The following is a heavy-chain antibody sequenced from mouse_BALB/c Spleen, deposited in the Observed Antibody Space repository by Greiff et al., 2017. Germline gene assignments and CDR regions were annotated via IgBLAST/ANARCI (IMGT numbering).Heavy chain of an antibody. V-gene: IGHV5-6*01. CDR2: ISSGGSYT. CDR1: GFTFSSYG. CDR3: ARQAGGNYAMDY. D-gene: IGHD1-1*02. J-gene: IGHJ4*01. Sequence: VQLKESGGDLVKPGGSLKLSCAASGFTFSSYGMSWVRQTPDKRLEWVATISSGGSYTYYPDSVKGRFTISRDNAKNTLYLQMSSLKSEDTAMYYWARQAGGNYAMDYWGQGTSGTVSS.